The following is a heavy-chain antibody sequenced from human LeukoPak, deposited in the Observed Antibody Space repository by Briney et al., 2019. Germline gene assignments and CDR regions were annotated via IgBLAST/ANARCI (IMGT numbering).Heavy chain of an antibody. V-gene: IGHV1-46*01. CDR1: GYTFTSYY. Sequence: ASVKVSCKASGYTFTSYYMHWVRQAPGQGLEWMGIINPSGGSTSYAQKFQGRVTVTWDMSTSTVYMELSSLRSEDTAVYYCASEGYLHNWFDPWGQGTLVTVSS. CDR2: INPSGGST. J-gene: IGHJ5*02. CDR3: ASEGYLHNWFDP. D-gene: IGHD1-26*01.